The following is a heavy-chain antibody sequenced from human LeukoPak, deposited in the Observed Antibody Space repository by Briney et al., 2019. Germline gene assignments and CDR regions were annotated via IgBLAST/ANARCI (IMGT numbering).Heavy chain of an antibody. Sequence: PSETLSLTCTVSGGSISSYYWSWIRQPPGKGLEWIGYIYYSGSTNYNPSLKSRVTISVDTSKNQFSLKLSSVTAADTAVYYCARQRAAAGPSPIDYWGQGTLVTVSS. D-gene: IGHD6-13*01. V-gene: IGHV4-59*08. J-gene: IGHJ4*02. CDR2: IYYSGST. CDR3: ARQRAAAGPSPIDY. CDR1: GGSISSYY.